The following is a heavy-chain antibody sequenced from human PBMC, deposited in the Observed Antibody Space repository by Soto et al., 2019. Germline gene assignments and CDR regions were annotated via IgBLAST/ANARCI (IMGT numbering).Heavy chain of an antibody. CDR3: ARHCSGGSCYLNFDY. Sequence: QVQLQESGPGLVKPSETLSLTCTVSGGSISSYYWSWIRQPPGKGLEWIGYIYYSGGTNYNPSLMSRVTISVDTSTNQFSLKLSSVTAADTAVYYCARHCSGGSCYLNFDYWGQGTLVTVSS. D-gene: IGHD2-15*01. J-gene: IGHJ4*02. V-gene: IGHV4-59*08. CDR2: IYYSGGT. CDR1: GGSISSYY.